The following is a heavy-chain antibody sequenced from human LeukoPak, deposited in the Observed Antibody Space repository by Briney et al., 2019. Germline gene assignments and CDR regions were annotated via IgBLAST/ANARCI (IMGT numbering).Heavy chain of an antibody. CDR1: GGSISSNY. J-gene: IGHJ4*02. CDR2: IYYSGST. Sequence: PSETLSLTCTVSGGSISSNYWSWIRQPPGKGLEWIGYIYYSGSTNYNPSLKSRVTISVDTSKNQFSLKLSSVTAADTAVYYCARERTIDGYPHTSSRYCSGGSCPYYFDYWGQGTLVTVSS. V-gene: IGHV4-59*01. D-gene: IGHD2-15*01. CDR3: ARERTIDGYPHTSSRYCSGGSCPYYFDY.